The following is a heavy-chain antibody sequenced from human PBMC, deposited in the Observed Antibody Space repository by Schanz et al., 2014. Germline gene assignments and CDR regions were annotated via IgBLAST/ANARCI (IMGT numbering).Heavy chain of an antibody. D-gene: IGHD6-6*01. J-gene: IGHJ6*02. CDR1: RFTFSNYA. CDR3: AKNWKGHHITGRPGWSDGMDV. Sequence: EVQLVESGGGLVQPGGSLRLSCAASRFTFSNYAMSWVRQAPGKGLEWVSAISGSGGSTYYADSVKGRFTISRDNAKNTLYLQMNSLRVEDTAEYYCAKNWKGHHITGRPGWSDGMDVWGQGTTV. CDR2: ISGSGGST. V-gene: IGHV3-23*04.